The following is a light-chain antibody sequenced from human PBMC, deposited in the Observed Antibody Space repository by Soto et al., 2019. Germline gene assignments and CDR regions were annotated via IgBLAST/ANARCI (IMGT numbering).Light chain of an antibody. CDR1: QGIRDD. J-gene: IGKJ4*01. CDR2: AAS. CDR3: LQDYNYPLT. Sequence: AIQMTQSPSSLSASVGDRVTITCRASQGIRDDLGWYQHKPGKAPKLLIYAASSLQSGVPSRFSGSGSGTDFTLTISSLQPEDFATYYCLQDYNYPLTFGXGTKVDI. V-gene: IGKV1-6*02.